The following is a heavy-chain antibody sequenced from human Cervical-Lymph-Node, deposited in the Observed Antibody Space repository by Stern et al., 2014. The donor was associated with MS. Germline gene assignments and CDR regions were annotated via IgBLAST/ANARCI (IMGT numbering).Heavy chain of an antibody. V-gene: IGHV3-30*18. CDR3: AKPGSVGSYYYHGLDV. Sequence: VQLVESGGGVVQPGRSLRLSCAASGFTFSAYGMHWVRQAPGKGLEWVAVISFDGESKFYADSVKGRFSISRDNSKTTLYLQMNGLRAEDTAVYFCAKPGSVGSYYYHGLDVWGQGTTVTVSS. J-gene: IGHJ6*02. CDR2: ISFDGESK. CDR1: GFTFSAYG. D-gene: IGHD1-26*01.